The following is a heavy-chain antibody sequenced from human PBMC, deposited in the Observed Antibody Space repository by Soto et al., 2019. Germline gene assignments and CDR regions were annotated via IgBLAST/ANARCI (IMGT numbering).Heavy chain of an antibody. J-gene: IGHJ5*02. CDR2: ISAYNGNT. CDR3: ARISITMVRGAGNWFDP. V-gene: IGHV1-18*01. D-gene: IGHD3-10*01. CDR1: GYTFTSYG. Sequence: ASVKVSCKASGYTFTSYGISWVRQAPGQGLEWMGWISAYNGNTNYAQKLQGRVTMTTDTSTSTAYMELRSLRSDDTAVYYCARISITMVRGAGNWFDPWGQGTLVTVSS.